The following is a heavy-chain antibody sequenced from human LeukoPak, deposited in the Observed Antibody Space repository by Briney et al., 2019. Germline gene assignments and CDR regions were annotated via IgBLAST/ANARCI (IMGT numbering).Heavy chain of an antibody. D-gene: IGHD3-16*01. Sequence: PSETLSLTCTVSGGSISSHYWSWIRQPPGKGLEWIGYIYYSGSTNYNPCLKSRVTISVDTSKNQFSLKLSSVTAADTAVYYCARLFGYYYYMDVWGKGTTVTVSS. CDR2: IYYSGST. V-gene: IGHV4-59*11. CDR3: ARLFGYYYYMDV. J-gene: IGHJ6*03. CDR1: GGSISSHY.